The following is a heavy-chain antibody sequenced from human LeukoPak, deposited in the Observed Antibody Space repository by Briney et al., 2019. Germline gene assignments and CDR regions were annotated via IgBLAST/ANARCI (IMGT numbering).Heavy chain of an antibody. CDR3: ARGGLYCSSTSCPSSEN. Sequence: ASVKVSCKASGYTFTTYYIHWVRQAPGQGLEWMGVINPSGGTTRYAQKFQGRVTMTRDTSTNTVYMELSSLRSEDTAVYYCARGGLYCSSTSCPSSENWGPGTLVTVSS. CDR2: INPSGGTT. J-gene: IGHJ4*02. D-gene: IGHD2-2*01. V-gene: IGHV1-46*01. CDR1: GYTFTTYY.